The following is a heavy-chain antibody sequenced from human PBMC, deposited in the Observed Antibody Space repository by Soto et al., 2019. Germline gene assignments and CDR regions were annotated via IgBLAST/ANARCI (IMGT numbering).Heavy chain of an antibody. V-gene: IGHV3-43*01. CDR2: ISWDGGST. Sequence: GGSLRLSCAASGFTFDDYTMHWVRQAPGKGLEWVSLISWDGGSTYYADSVKGRFTISRDNSKNSLYLQMNSLRTEDTALYYCAKDINTDRAEYFDYWGQGTLVTVSS. CDR3: AKDINTDRAEYFDY. CDR1: GFTFDDYT. J-gene: IGHJ4*02. D-gene: IGHD5-18*01.